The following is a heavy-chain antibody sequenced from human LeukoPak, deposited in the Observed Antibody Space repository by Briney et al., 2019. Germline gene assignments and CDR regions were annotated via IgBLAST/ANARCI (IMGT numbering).Heavy chain of an antibody. D-gene: IGHD4-17*01. CDR2: IKQDGSEK. J-gene: IGHJ4*02. V-gene: IGHV3-7*05. Sequence: GGSLRLSCAASGFTFSSYWMSWVRQAPGKGLEWVANIKQDGSEKYYVDSVKGRFAISRDNAKNSLYLQMNSLRAEDTAVYYCARDSVNDYGDYVAYFDYWGQGTLVTVSS. CDR3: ARDSVNDYGDYVAYFDY. CDR1: GFTFSSYW.